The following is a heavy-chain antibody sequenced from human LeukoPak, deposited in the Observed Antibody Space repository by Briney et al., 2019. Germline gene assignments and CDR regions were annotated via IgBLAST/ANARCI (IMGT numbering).Heavy chain of an antibody. J-gene: IGHJ6*01. V-gene: IGHV3-33*01. CDR3: ARENYGMDV. Sequence: PGRSLSLSCAASGFTFSSYGMHWVRQAPGKGLEWVAVIWYDGSNKYYADSVKGRFTISRDNSKNTLYLQMNSLRAEDTAVYYCARENYGMDVWGEGPTVTVSS. CDR1: GFTFSSYG. CDR2: IWYDGSNK.